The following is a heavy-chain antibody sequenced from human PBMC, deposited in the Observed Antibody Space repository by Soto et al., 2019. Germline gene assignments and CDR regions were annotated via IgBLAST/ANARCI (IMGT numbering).Heavy chain of an antibody. Sequence: EVQLVESGGGLIQSGGSLRLSCAGSGFTVSGNHMSWVRQAPGRGLEWVSVIQTGDRAVYADFGKGRFTISRDSSKNTLYLQMNRLRVDDTAVYYCASYSSSLGSLDPWGQGILVTVSS. CDR2: IQTGDRA. J-gene: IGHJ5*02. CDR3: ASYSSSLGSLDP. D-gene: IGHD3-22*01. V-gene: IGHV3-53*01. CDR1: GFTVSGNH.